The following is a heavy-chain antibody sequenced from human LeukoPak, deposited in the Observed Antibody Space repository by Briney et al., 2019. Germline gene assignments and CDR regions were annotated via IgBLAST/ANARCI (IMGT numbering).Heavy chain of an antibody. J-gene: IGHJ4*02. D-gene: IGHD2-15*01. Sequence: GGSLRLSCAASGFTFSNYAMSWVRQAPGKGLVWVSRINSDGSSTSYADSVKGRFTISRDNAKNTLYLQMNSLRAEDTAVYYCARDLCSGGSCYFDYWGQGTLVTVSS. V-gene: IGHV3-74*01. CDR2: INSDGSST. CDR1: GFTFSNYA. CDR3: ARDLCSGGSCYFDY.